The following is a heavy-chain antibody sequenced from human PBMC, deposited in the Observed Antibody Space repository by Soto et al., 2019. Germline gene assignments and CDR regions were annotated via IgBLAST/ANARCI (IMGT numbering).Heavy chain of an antibody. Sequence: QVQLVESGGGVVQPGRSLRLSCAASGFTFSNYAMQWVRQAPGKGLEWVAVIPNDGRNENYADSVKGRFTVSRDNSKNTMYLQMDRLRPEDTAVYYCARDGEPAYIYGGYLFDYWGQGTLVTVSS. CDR2: IPNDGRNE. J-gene: IGHJ4*02. CDR1: GFTFSNYA. D-gene: IGHD5-18*01. CDR3: ARDGEPAYIYGGYLFDY. V-gene: IGHV3-30*04.